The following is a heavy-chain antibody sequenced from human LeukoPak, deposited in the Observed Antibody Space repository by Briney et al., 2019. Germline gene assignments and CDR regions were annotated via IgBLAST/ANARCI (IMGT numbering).Heavy chain of an antibody. CDR1: GYTFTIYY. CDR3: AAAWGDYVWAFDI. D-gene: IGHD4-17*01. V-gene: IGHV1-46*01. CDR2: INPSGGST. J-gene: IGHJ3*02. Sequence: ASVKVSCKASGYTFTIYYMHWVRQAPAQGLEWMGIINPSGGSTSYAQKFQGRVTMTRDASTSTVYMELSSLRSEDTAVYYCAAAWGDYVWAFDIWGQGTMVTVSS.